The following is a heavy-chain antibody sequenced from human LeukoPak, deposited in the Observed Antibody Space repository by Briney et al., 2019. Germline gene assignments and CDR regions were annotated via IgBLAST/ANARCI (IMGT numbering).Heavy chain of an antibody. CDR3: STSRDGYNYFDY. CDR2: IYHSGST. Sequence: KSSQTLSLTCAVSGASISSGGYSWSWIRQPPGKGLEWIGYIYHSGSTHYNPSLESRVTVSLDRSKNQFSLKLSSVTAADTAVYYCSTSRDGYNYFDYWGQGTLVTVSS. CDR1: GASISSGGYS. D-gene: IGHD5-24*01. V-gene: IGHV4-30-2*01. J-gene: IGHJ4*02.